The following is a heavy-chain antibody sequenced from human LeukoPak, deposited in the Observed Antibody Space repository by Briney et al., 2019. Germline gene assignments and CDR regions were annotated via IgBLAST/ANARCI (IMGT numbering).Heavy chain of an antibody. Sequence: PGGSLRLSCAASGFTFSSYGMHWVRQGPGKGLVWVSRIYSDGSRTTYADSVRGRFTISGDNAKNTLYLQMNSLRAEDTAMYYCARSGRGGAFDIWGQGTMVTVSS. CDR2: IYSDGSRT. V-gene: IGHV3-74*01. CDR1: GFTFSSYG. CDR3: ARSGRGGAFDI. J-gene: IGHJ3*02. D-gene: IGHD1-26*01.